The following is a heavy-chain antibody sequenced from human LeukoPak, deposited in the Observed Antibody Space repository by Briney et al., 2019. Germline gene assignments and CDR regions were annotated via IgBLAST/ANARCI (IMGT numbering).Heavy chain of an antibody. CDR2: GSDIGGT. J-gene: IGHJ5*02. D-gene: IGHD3-3*01. CDR1: GGSLNGHY. Sequence: PSETLSFTCAVYGGSLNGHYWSWIRQSPGKGLEWIGEGSDIGGTKFNPSLKSRVSISADTSKNQFSLKLTSMTAADTAVYYCAKNGQSGFSFDPWGQGTLVTVSS. CDR3: AKNGQSGFSFDP. V-gene: IGHV4-34*01.